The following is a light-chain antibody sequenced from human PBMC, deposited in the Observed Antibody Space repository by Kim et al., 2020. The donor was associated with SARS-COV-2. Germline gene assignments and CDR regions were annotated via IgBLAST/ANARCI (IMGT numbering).Light chain of an antibody. CDR3: LQDFIYPLT. Sequence: AVQMTQSQSSLSASVGDRVTITCRASQAIRNDLGWYQQKPGKAPKLLIYAASTLQSGVPSRFSGSGSDTDFALTITSVQPEDFATYYCLQDFIYPLTFGGGTKVDIK. CDR1: QAIRND. J-gene: IGKJ4*01. CDR2: AAS. V-gene: IGKV1-6*01.